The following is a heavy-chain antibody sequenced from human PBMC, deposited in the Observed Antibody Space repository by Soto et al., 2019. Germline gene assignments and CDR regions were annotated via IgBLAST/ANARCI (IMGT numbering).Heavy chain of an antibody. Sequence: PGGSLRLSCAASGFTFRSYGMHWVRQAPGKGLEWVAVISYDGSNKYYADSVKGRFTISRDNSKNTLYLQMNSLRAEDTAVYYCARNAIHIYYYDSPPLLDYWGQGT. V-gene: IGHV3-30*03. CDR1: GFTFRSYG. D-gene: IGHD3-22*01. J-gene: IGHJ4*02. CDR3: ARNAIHIYYYDSPPLLDY. CDR2: ISYDGSNK.